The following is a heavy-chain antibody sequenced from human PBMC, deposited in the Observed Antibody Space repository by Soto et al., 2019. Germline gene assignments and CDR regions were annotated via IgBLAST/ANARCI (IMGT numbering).Heavy chain of an antibody. CDR2: ISVYNGNT. J-gene: IGHJ4*01. CDR1: GYTFTSYG. D-gene: IGHD6-19*01. Sequence: QVQLVQSGAEVKKPGASVKVSCKASGYTFTSYGISWVRQAPGQGLEWMGWISVYNGNTDYAQKFQGRVTMTTDTSTSTAYMELRSLRSDDTAMYYLARDQYSSGWYDLDCWGHGTLVTVSS. V-gene: IGHV1-18*01. CDR3: ARDQYSSGWYDLDC.